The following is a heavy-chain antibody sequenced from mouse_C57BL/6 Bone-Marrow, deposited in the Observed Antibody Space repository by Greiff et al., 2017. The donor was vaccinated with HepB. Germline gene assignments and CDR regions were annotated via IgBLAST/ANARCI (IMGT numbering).Heavy chain of an antibody. CDR2: IHPNSGST. V-gene: IGHV1-64*01. CDR1: GYTFTSYW. Sequence: QVQLQQSGAELVKPGASVKLSCKASGYTFTSYWMHWVKQRPGQGLEWIGMIHPNSGSTNYNEKFKSKATLTVDKSSSTAYMQLSSLTSEDSAVYYWARWGYYGNFHFDYWGQGTTLTVSS. J-gene: IGHJ2*01. CDR3: ARWGYYGNFHFDY. D-gene: IGHD2-1*01.